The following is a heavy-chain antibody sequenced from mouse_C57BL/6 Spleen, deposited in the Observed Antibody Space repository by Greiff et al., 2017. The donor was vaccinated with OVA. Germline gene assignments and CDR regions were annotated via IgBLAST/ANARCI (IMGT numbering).Heavy chain of an antibody. CDR2: IWSGGST. CDR1: GFSLTSYG. CDR3: ARYGYYGDYYAMDY. D-gene: IGHD1-1*01. V-gene: IGHV2-2*01. Sequence: QVQLKESGPGLVQPSQSLSITCTVSGFSLTSYGVHWVRQSPGKGLEWLGVIWSGGSTDYNAAFISRLSISKDNSKSQVFFKMNSLQADDTAIYYCARYGYYGDYYAMDYWGQGTSVTVSS. J-gene: IGHJ4*01.